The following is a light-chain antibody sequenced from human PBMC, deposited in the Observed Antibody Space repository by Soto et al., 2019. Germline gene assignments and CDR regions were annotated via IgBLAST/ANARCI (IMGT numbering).Light chain of an antibody. Sequence: QSALTQPPSASGSPGQSVTISCTGTSSDIGGYNHVSWHQQHPGQAPKVLIYDVNKRPSGVPDRFSGSKSANTASLTVSGLQPADEADYYCCSYGRGNNLLFGGGTKLTVL. CDR3: CSYGRGNNLL. CDR1: SSDIGGYNH. J-gene: IGLJ2*01. CDR2: DVN. V-gene: IGLV2-8*01.